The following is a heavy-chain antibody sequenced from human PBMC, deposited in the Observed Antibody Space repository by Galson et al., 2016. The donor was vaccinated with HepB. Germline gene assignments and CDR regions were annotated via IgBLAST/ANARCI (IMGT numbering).Heavy chain of an antibody. CDR1: GFIFTRNA. Sequence: SLRLSCAASGFIFTRNAMSWVRQAPGKGLEWVSAITRSTRSSYYADSLKGRVTISRDNSKNTLYLQMNSLRADDTAIYYCAKERGDYGHTPFDHWGQGTLVTVSS. CDR3: AKERGDYGHTPFDH. CDR2: ITRSTRSS. D-gene: IGHD4/OR15-4a*01. V-gene: IGHV3-23*01. J-gene: IGHJ4*02.